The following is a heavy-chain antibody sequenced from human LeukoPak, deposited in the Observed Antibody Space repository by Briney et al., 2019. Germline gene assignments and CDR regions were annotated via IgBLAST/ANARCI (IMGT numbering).Heavy chain of an antibody. CDR2: ISGSGGST. CDR1: GFTFSSYA. J-gene: IGHJ4*02. CDR3: AKGGSSGWSGGNSDY. D-gene: IGHD6-19*01. Sequence: GGSLRLSCAASGFTFSSYAMSWVRQAPGKGLEWVSAISGSGGSTYYADSVKGRFTISRDNSKNTLYLQMNSLRTEDTALYYCAKGGSSGWSGGNSDYWGQGTLVTVSS. V-gene: IGHV3-23*01.